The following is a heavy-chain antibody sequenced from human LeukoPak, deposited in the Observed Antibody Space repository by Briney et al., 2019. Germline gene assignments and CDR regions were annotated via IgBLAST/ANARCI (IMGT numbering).Heavy chain of an antibody. CDR1: GFTVSSYY. J-gene: IGHJ6*02. V-gene: IGHV3-53*01. CDR3: ARDLTLAVAGYYYYGMDV. CDR2: IYSDYST. D-gene: IGHD6-19*01. Sequence: GGSLRLSCAASGFTVSSYYVSWVRQAPGKGLEWVSVIYSDYSTYYADSVKGRFTISRDNSKNTLYLQMNSLKAEDTGVYYCARDLTLAVAGYYYYGMDVWGQGTTVTVFS.